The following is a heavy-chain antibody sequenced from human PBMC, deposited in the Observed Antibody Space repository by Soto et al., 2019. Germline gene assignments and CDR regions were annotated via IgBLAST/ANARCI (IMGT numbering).Heavy chain of an antibody. Sequence: EVQLVESGGGLVKPGGSLRLSCAASGFTFKDAWMSWVRQAPGKGLEWVGHIKSTDTGGTTDYAAPVKGRFSMSKHDSEVTLYLQMASLNTEDTAMYVCTWQLDIWGQGTSVIVSS. CDR2: IKSTDTGGTT. V-gene: IGHV3-15*01. D-gene: IGHD6-13*01. CDR1: GFTFKDAW. J-gene: IGHJ6*02. CDR3: TWQLDI.